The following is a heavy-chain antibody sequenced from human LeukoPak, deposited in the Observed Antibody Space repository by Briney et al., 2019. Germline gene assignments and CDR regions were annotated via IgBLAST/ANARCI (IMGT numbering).Heavy chain of an antibody. CDR1: GSRFTSYW. Sequence: GXSLXTSCKGSGSRFTSYWIGWVRQMPGKGLEGMGIIYPGDSDTRYSPSFQGQVTISADKSISTAYLQWSSLKASDTAMYYCARWSSTSCYYGCWFDPWGQGTLVTVSS. CDR2: IYPGDSDT. CDR3: ARWSSTSCYYGCWFDP. D-gene: IGHD2-2*01. V-gene: IGHV5-51*01. J-gene: IGHJ5*02.